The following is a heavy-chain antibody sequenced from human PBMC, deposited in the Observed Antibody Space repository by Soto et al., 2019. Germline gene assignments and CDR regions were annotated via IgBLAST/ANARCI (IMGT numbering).Heavy chain of an antibody. CDR2: INPSGGST. J-gene: IGHJ4*02. CDR3: ARPPYPGCINAVCYPLDY. D-gene: IGHD2-8*01. V-gene: IGHV1-46*01. CDR1: GYTFTSYY. Sequence: QVQLVQSGAEVKKPGASVKISCKASGYTFTSYYIHWVRQAPGQGLEWMGIINPSGGSTNYAQKLQGRVAMTRDQSTSTVDMELKSLSSEDTAVYYCARPPYPGCINAVCYPLDYWGQGTLVTVSS.